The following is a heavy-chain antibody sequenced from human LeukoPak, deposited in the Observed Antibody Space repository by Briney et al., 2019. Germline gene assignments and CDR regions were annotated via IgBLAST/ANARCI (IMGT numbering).Heavy chain of an antibody. V-gene: IGHV3-73*01. CDR3: MGAYVRGDNFDY. CDR1: GFTFSGSA. J-gene: IGHJ4*02. Sequence: PGGSLRLSCAASGFTFSGSAMHWVRQASGKGLEWVGRIRSRANSYATAYAASVKGRFTISRDDSKNTAYLQMNSLKTEDTAVYYCMGAYVRGDNFDYWGQGTLVTVSS. D-gene: IGHD3-10*01. CDR2: IRSRANSYAT.